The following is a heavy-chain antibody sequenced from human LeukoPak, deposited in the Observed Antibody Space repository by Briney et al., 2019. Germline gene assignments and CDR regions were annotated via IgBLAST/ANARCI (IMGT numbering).Heavy chain of an antibody. J-gene: IGHJ5*02. V-gene: IGHV4-34*01. Sequence: SETLSLTCAVYGGSFSGYYWSWIRQPPGKGLEWIGEINHSGSTNYNPSLKSRVTISVDTSKSQFSLKLSSVTAADTAVYYCARQDIVLMVYAAWGQGTLVTVSS. CDR3: ARQDIVLMVYAA. CDR1: GGSFSGYY. D-gene: IGHD2-8*01. CDR2: INHSGST.